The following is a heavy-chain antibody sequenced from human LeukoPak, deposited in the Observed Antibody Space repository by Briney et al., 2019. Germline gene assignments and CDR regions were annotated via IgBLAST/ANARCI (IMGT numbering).Heavy chain of an antibody. CDR3: ATPGDYYDSSGYG. CDR1: GFTFSSYW. Sequence: PGGSLRLSCAASGFTFSSYWMSWVRQAPGKGLEWVANIKQDGSEKYYVDSVKGRFTISRDNAKNSLYLQMNSLRAEDTAVYYCATPGDYYDSSGYGWGQGTLVTVSS. J-gene: IGHJ4*02. V-gene: IGHV3-7*01. D-gene: IGHD3-22*01. CDR2: IKQDGSEK.